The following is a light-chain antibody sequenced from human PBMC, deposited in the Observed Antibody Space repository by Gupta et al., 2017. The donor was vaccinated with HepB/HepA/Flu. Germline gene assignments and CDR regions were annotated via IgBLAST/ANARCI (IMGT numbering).Light chain of an antibody. J-gene: IGKJ4*01. CDR3: QQYDNLLLT. CDR2: DAS. V-gene: IGKV1-33*01. CDR1: QDISNY. Sequence: IQMTQSPSSLSASVGDRVTITCQASQDISNYLNWYQQKPGKAPKLLIYDASNLETGVPSRFSGSGSGTDFTFTISSLQPEDIATYYCQQYDNLLLTFGGGTKVEI.